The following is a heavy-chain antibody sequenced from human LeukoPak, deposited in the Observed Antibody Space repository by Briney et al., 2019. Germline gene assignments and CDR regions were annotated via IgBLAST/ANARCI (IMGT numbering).Heavy chain of an antibody. V-gene: IGHV3-30*04. J-gene: IGHJ4*02. CDR1: GFTFSSYA. CDR3: ARDVALWFGELSYYFDY. Sequence: GGSLRLSCAASGFTFSSYAMHWVRQAPGKGQEWVAVISYDGSNKYYADSVKGRFTISRDNSKNTLYLQMNSLRAEDTAVYYCARDVALWFGELSYYFDYWGQGTLVTVSS. CDR2: ISYDGSNK. D-gene: IGHD3-10*01.